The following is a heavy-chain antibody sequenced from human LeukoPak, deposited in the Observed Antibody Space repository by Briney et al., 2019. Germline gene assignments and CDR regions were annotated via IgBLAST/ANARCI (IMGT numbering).Heavy chain of an antibody. CDR1: GFTFSSYA. V-gene: IGHV3-30-3*01. CDR3: AKARLSAVAGTTEAFDP. CDR2: ISYDGSNK. J-gene: IGHJ5*02. D-gene: IGHD6-19*01. Sequence: GGSLRLSCAASGFTFSSYAMHWVRQASGKGLEWVAVISYDGSNKYYADSVKGRFTISRDNSKNTLYLQMNSLRAEDTAVYYCAKARLSAVAGTTEAFDPWGQGTLVTVSS.